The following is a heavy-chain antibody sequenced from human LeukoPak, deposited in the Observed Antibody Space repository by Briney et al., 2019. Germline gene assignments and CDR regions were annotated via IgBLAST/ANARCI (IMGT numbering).Heavy chain of an antibody. Sequence: ASVKVSCKASGYTFTSYDINWVRQATGQGLEWMGWMNPNSGNTGYAQKFQGRVTMTRNTSISTAYMDLSSLRSEDTAVYYCARGLGGAYYYDSSGYVFDYWGQGTLVTVSS. D-gene: IGHD3-22*01. CDR2: MNPNSGNT. CDR1: GYTFTSYD. V-gene: IGHV1-8*01. CDR3: ARGLGGAYYYDSSGYVFDY. J-gene: IGHJ4*02.